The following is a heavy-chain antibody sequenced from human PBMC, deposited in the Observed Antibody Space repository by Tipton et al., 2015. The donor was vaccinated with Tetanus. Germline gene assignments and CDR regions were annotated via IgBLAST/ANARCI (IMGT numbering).Heavy chain of an antibody. CDR2: ISSDSRSI. CDR1: GFMFSSYS. Sequence: SLRLSCAASGFMFSSYSMSWVRQAPGKGLEWVSSISSDSRSIYYADSLKGRFTISRDNAKKSLYLQMDSLRAEDTAVYYCARVGDYASPSLVFDSWGQGTLVTVSS. D-gene: IGHD4-17*01. J-gene: IGHJ4*02. V-gene: IGHV3-21*01. CDR3: ARVGDYASPSLVFDS.